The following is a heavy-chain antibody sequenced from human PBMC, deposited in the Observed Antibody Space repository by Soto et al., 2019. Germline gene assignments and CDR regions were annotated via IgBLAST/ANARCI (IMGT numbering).Heavy chain of an antibody. V-gene: IGHV3-23*01. CDR1: GFTFSSYA. CDR3: AKAYDILTGYSNYYYGMDV. J-gene: IGHJ6*02. D-gene: IGHD3-9*01. CDR2: ISGSGGST. Sequence: EVPLLESGGGLVQPGGSLRLSCAASGFTFSSYAMSWVRQAPGKGLEWVSAISGSGGSTYYADSVKGRFTISRDNSRNTLYLQMNSLRAEETAVYYCAKAYDILTGYSNYYYGMDVWGQGTTVTVSS.